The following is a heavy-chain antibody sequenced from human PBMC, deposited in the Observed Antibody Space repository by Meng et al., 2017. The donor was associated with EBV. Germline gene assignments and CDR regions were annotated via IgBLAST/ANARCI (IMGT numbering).Heavy chain of an antibody. CDR2: LIPMFGAP. CDR1: GGTFRSDA. Sequence: QVQLVQSGAEVKKXXSSVKVSCRTSGGTFRSDAVSWVRQAPGQGLEWMGGLIPMFGAPNYAQKFQGRVTIIADESTSTHTMELNSLRSEDTAMYYCASESGRGYTPDYWGHGTLVTGSS. V-gene: IGHV1-69*01. CDR3: ASESGRGYTPDY. D-gene: IGHD3-10*01. J-gene: IGHJ4*01.